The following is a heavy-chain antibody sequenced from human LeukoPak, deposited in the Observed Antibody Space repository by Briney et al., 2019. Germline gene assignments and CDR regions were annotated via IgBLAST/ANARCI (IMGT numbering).Heavy chain of an antibody. D-gene: IGHD5-12*01. CDR1: GFTFSTSW. CDR2: IKKDGSET. Sequence: GGSLRLSCAASGFTFSTSWMSWVRQVPGKGLEWVANIKKDGSETYYVDSVKGRFTISRDNAKNSLYLQMNSLGAEDTAMYYCARGRYSGTTYYFDYWGQGTLVTVSP. CDR3: ARGRYSGTTYYFDY. J-gene: IGHJ4*02. V-gene: IGHV3-7*03.